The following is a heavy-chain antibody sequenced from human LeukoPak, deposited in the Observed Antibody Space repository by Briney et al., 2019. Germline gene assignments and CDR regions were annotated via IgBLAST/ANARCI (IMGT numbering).Heavy chain of an antibody. CDR3: GRHRDGYTSAFLDY. Sequence: PSETLSLTCTVSGGSISSSSYYWGWIRQPPGKGLEWIGSIYYSGSTYYNPSLKSRVTISVDTSKNQFSLKLSSVTAADTAVYYCGRHRDGYTSAFLDYWGQGTLVTVSS. D-gene: IGHD5-24*01. J-gene: IGHJ4*02. CDR2: IYYSGST. CDR1: GGSISSSSYY. V-gene: IGHV4-39*01.